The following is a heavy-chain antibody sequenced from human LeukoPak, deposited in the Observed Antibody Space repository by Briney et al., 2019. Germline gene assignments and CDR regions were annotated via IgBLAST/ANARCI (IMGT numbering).Heavy chain of an antibody. Sequence: GGSLRLSCAASGFAFSNYWLHWVRQAPGKGLVWVARINTHGSSNNSADSVKGRFTISRDNAKNTLYLQMTSLSAEDTAVYYALAGYYYYSMDVWGKGTTVTVS. CDR1: GFAFSNYW. J-gene: IGHJ6*03. CDR2: INTHGSSN. CDR3: LAGYYYYSMDV. V-gene: IGHV3-74*01.